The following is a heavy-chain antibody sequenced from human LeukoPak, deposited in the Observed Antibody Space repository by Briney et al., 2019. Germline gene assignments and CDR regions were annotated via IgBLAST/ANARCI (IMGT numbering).Heavy chain of an antibody. Sequence: GGSLRLSCAASGFTFSSYWMSWVRQAPGKGLEWVANIKQDGSEKYYVDSVKGRFTISRDNAKNSLYLQMNSLRAEDTAVYYCARDQYDILTGYHDYWGQGTVVTVSS. CDR3: ARDQYDILTGYHDY. J-gene: IGHJ4*02. CDR2: IKQDGSEK. CDR1: GFTFSSYW. D-gene: IGHD3-9*01. V-gene: IGHV3-7*01.